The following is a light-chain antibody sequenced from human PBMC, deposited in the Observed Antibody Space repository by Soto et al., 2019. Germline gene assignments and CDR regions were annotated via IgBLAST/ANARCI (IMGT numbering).Light chain of an antibody. V-gene: IGKV1-5*03. CDR3: QHYNSYSEA. CDR2: KAS. J-gene: IGKJ1*01. Sequence: DIQMTQSPSTLSGSVGDKVTITCRASQTISSWLAWYQQKPGKAPKLRSYKASTLKSGVPSRFSGSGSGTEFTLTISSLQPDDFATYYCQHYNSYSEAFGQGTKVELK. CDR1: QTISSW.